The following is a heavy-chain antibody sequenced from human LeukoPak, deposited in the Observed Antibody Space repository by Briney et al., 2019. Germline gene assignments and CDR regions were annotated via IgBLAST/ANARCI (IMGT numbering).Heavy chain of an antibody. Sequence: ASVKVSCKASGYTFTNYYIHWVRQAPGQGLEWMGIINPSGGSTSYTHKFQGRVIMTRDTSTSTVYMELSSLRSEDTAVYYCARGLRGYCSDASCSDAFDIWGQGTMVTASS. D-gene: IGHD2-15*01. CDR3: ARGLRGYCSDASCSDAFDI. V-gene: IGHV1-46*01. CDR2: INPSGGST. CDR1: GYTFTNYY. J-gene: IGHJ3*02.